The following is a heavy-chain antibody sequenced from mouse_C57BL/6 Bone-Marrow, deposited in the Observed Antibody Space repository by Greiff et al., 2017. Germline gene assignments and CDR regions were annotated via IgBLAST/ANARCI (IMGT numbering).Heavy chain of an antibody. Sequence: VKLQESGPELVKPGASVKISCKASGYAFSSSWMNWVKQRPGKGLEWIGRIYPGDGDTNYNGKFKGKATLTADKSSSTAYMQLSSLTSEDSAVYFCARNHYYGSSYWYFDVWGTGTTVTVSS. V-gene: IGHV1-82*01. CDR2: IYPGDGDT. CDR1: GYAFSSSW. J-gene: IGHJ1*03. D-gene: IGHD1-1*01. CDR3: ARNHYYGSSYWYFDV.